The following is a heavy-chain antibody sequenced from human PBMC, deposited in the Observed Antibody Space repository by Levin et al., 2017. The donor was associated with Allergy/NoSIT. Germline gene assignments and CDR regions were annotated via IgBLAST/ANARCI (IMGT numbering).Heavy chain of an antibody. Sequence: ASVKVSCKASGYTFLGYYMHWVRQAPGQGLEWMGWINPDSGGTNYAQKFQGRVTMTRDTSITTAYMELSRLRSDDTAVYYCARAGYGGNLEADYWGQGTLVTVSS. D-gene: IGHD4-23*01. CDR3: ARAGYGGNLEADY. CDR1: GYTFLGYY. J-gene: IGHJ4*02. CDR2: INPDSGGT. V-gene: IGHV1-2*02.